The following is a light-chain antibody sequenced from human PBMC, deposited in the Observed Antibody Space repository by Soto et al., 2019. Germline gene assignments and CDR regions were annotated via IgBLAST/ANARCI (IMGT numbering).Light chain of an antibody. Sequence: DIQMTQSPSSLSASVGDRVTITFQSSQNINNYLNWYQQKPGRAPKLLIYDASALPRGVPSRFSGSGSGTKFTLTIASLQPDDFATYYCQQYETFSGTFGPGTKVDIK. CDR1: QNINNY. J-gene: IGKJ1*01. CDR2: DAS. V-gene: IGKV1-5*01. CDR3: QQYETFSGT.